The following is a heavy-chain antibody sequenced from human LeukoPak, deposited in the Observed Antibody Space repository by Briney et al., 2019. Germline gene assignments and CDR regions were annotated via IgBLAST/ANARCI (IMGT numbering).Heavy chain of an antibody. CDR2: FDPEDGET. Sequence: GASVKVSCKVSGYTLTELSMHWVRQAPGKGLEWMGGFDPEDGETIYAQNFQGRVTVTRDTSAETVYMRPSSLRSTDTAVYYCARGRYYDDSSIFFFDYWGQGTLVTVSS. J-gene: IGHJ4*02. CDR1: GYTLTELS. CDR3: ARGRYYDDSSIFFFDY. V-gene: IGHV1-24*01. D-gene: IGHD3-22*01.